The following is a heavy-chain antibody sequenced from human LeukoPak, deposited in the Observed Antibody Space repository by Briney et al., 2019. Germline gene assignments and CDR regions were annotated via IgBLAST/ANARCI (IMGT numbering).Heavy chain of an antibody. CDR2: ISYDGSNK. Sequence: GRSLRLSCAASGFTFSSYAMHWVRQAPGKGLEWMAVISYDGSNKYYADSVKGRFTISRDNSKNTLYLQMNSLRAEDTAVYYCAKDDPSGRFGCWGQGTLVTVSS. D-gene: IGHD3-10*01. CDR1: GFTFSSYA. J-gene: IGHJ4*02. CDR3: AKDDPSGRFGC. V-gene: IGHV3-30-3*01.